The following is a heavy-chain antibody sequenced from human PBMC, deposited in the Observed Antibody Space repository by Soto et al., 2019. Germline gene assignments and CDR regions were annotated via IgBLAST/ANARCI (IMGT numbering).Heavy chain of an antibody. D-gene: IGHD6-19*01. CDR1: GFTFSGYS. Sequence: EVQLVESGGGLVQPGGSLRLSCAASGFTFSGYSMFWVRQAPGKGLEYVSAINTNGVNTFYAKSVKGRLTISKDNSKNTMYIQMGSLRAEDMAVYYCARGRVEDSSGWATYFDYWGQRTLVTVSS. V-gene: IGHV3-64*01. CDR3: ARGRVEDSSGWATYFDY. J-gene: IGHJ4*02. CDR2: INTNGVNT.